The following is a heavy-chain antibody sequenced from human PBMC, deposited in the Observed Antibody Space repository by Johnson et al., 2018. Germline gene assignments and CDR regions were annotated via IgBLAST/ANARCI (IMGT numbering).Heavy chain of an antibody. J-gene: IGHJ1*01. CDR2: INPNGGST. CDR1: GYTFTSYY. CDR3: ARDAPGIPY. D-gene: IGHD3-10*01. Sequence: QVQLVQSGAEVKKPGASVKVSCKASGYTFTSYYMHWVRQAPGQGLEWMGLINPNGGSTIYAEKFQGRVTMTRDMSTSTVNMELSSLRSGDTAVYYCARDAPGIPYWGQGTLVTVSS. V-gene: IGHV1-46*01.